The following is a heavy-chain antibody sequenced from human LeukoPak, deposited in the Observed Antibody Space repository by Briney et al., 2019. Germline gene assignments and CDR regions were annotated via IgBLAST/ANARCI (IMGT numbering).Heavy chain of an antibody. CDR1: GHTFTSYD. J-gene: IGHJ5*02. D-gene: IGHD3-10*01. V-gene: IGHV1-8*03. Sequence: ASVKVSCKASGHTFTSYDINWVRQATGQGLEWMGWMNPNSGNTGYAQKFQGRVTITRNTSISTAYMELSSLRSEDTAVYYCARGTYYYGSGSSNWFDPWGQGTLVTVSS. CDR2: MNPNSGNT. CDR3: ARGTYYYGSGSSNWFDP.